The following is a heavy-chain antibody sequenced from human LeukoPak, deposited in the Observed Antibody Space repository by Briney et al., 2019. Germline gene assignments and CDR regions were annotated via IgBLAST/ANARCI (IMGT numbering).Heavy chain of an antibody. D-gene: IGHD6-13*01. CDR3: ARDQRSGIAAYGMDV. CDR2: ISSSSSI. Sequence: GGSLRLSCAASGFAFSSYAMSWVRQAPGKGLELVSYISSSSSIYYADSVKGRFTISRDNAKTSLYLQMNSLRGEDTAVYYCARDQRSGIAAYGMDVWGQGTTVIVSS. V-gene: IGHV3-48*01. J-gene: IGHJ6*02. CDR1: GFAFSSYA.